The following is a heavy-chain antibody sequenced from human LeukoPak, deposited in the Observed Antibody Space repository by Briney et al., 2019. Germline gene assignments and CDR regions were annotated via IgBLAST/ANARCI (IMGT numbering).Heavy chain of an antibody. V-gene: IGHV4-4*07. J-gene: IGHJ4*02. CDR2: IYTSGST. CDR3: ARDEKYSNYPYY. D-gene: IGHD4-11*01. Sequence: SETLSLTCTVSGGSISSYYWSWIRQPAGKGLEWIGRIYTSGSTNYNPSLKSRVTISVDTSKNQFSLKLSSVTAADTAVYYCARDEKYSNYPYYWGQGTLVTVSS. CDR1: GGSISSYY.